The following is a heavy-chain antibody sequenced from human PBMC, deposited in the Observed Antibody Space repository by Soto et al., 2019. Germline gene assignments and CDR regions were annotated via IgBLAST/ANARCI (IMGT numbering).Heavy chain of an antibody. V-gene: IGHV1-46*01. CDR2: INPSGGIT. CDR3: ARDVSTSGTYLNWFDP. CDR1: GYSFTSYY. J-gene: IGHJ5*02. D-gene: IGHD3-10*01. Sequence: RASVKVSCKASGYSFTSYYIHWVRQAPGQGLEWMGEINPSGGITRFAQKFEGRVTMTRDTSTSTLYMELSSLRSEDTAVYYCARDVSTSGTYLNWFDPWGQGTLVTVSS.